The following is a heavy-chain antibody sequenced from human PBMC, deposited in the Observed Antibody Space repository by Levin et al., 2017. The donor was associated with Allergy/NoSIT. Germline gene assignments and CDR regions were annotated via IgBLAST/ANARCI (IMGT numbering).Heavy chain of an antibody. J-gene: IGHJ4*02. CDR2: FNPNSGGT. CDR1: GYPFIGYY. V-gene: IGHV1-2*02. D-gene: IGHD5-18*01. CDR3: ARSRGYSYGGRLIDTPEH. Sequence: GASVKVSCKASGYPFIGYYIHWVRQAPGQGLEWMGCFNPNSGGTKYAQKFQGRVTMTRDTSITAAYLEVRRLRSDDTAVYYCARSRGYSYGGRLIDTPEHWGQGTLVTVSS.